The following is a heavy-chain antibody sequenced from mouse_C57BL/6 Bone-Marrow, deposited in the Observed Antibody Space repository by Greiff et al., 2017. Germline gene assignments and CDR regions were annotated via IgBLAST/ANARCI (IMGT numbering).Heavy chain of an antibody. CDR3: TIDYDDLDY. CDR2: ISPGNSDT. Sequence: VQLQQSGTVLARPGASVKMSCKTSGYTFTSYWMHWVKLRPGQGLAWIGAISPGNSDTSYNQTFKGKAKLTAVTSASTAYMELSSLTNEDSAVYYCTIDYDDLDYWGQGTTLTVSS. D-gene: IGHD2-4*01. J-gene: IGHJ2*01. CDR1: GYTFTSYW. V-gene: IGHV1-5*01.